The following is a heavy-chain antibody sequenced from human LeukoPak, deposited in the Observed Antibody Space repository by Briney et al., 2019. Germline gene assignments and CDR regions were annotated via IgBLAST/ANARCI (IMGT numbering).Heavy chain of an antibody. CDR2: IKQDGSEK. J-gene: IGHJ4*02. Sequence: HPGGSLRLSCAASGFTFSSYWMSWVRQAPGKGLEWVANIKQDGSEKYYVDSVKGRFTISRDNAKNSLYLQMNSLRAEDTAVYYCAKSTGRWVVAANDYWGQGTLVIVSS. CDR3: AKSTGRWVVAANDY. V-gene: IGHV3-7*03. D-gene: IGHD2-15*01. CDR1: GFTFSSYW.